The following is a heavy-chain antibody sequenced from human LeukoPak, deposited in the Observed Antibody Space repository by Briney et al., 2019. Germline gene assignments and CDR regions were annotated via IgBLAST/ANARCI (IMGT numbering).Heavy chain of an antibody. V-gene: IGHV3-66*01. CDR2: IADGGTT. D-gene: IGHD3-16*01. CDR1: GFTVSRYY. J-gene: IGHJ4*02. Sequence: GGSLRLSCEASGFTVSRYYMTWVRQAPGKGLDWVSVIADGGTTNYADSVKGRFTISRDNSKNTLYLQMNSLRAEDTAVYYCASSATTPGGFDYWGQGTLVTVSS. CDR3: ASSATTPGGFDY.